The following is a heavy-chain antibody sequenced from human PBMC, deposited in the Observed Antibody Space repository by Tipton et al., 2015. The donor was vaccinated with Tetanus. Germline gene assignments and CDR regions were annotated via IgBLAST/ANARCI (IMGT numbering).Heavy chain of an antibody. V-gene: IGHV4-39*01. Sequence: TLSLTCTVSGASISNSSSYWGWIRQSPGKGLEWIGNIYFSGSTYYNPSLKSRVTISVDTSKNQFSLRLNSVTAADTAAYYCAKLFRVRSRGITMVVVVPPGYFDYWGQGTLVTVSS. CDR1: GASISNSSSY. D-gene: IGHD3-22*01. CDR3: AKLFRVRSRGITMVVVVPPGYFDY. CDR2: IYFSGST. J-gene: IGHJ4*02.